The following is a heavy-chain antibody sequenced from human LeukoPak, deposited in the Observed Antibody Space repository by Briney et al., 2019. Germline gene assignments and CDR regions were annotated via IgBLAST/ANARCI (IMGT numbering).Heavy chain of an antibody. CDR2: ISSGSFSI. D-gene: IGHD6-19*01. CDR3: AKAGSSGWFLDF. J-gene: IGHJ4*02. Sequence: GGSLRLSCATSGFTFSSYAMNWVRQAPGKGLEWVSSISSGSFSIYYADSVKGRFTISRDNSKNTLNLQMNSLRAEDTAVYYCAKAGSSGWFLDFWGQGTLVTVSS. CDR1: GFTFSSYA. V-gene: IGHV3-21*01.